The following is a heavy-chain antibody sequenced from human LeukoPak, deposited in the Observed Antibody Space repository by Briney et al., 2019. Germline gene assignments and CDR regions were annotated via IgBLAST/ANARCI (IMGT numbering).Heavy chain of an antibody. J-gene: IGHJ4*02. Sequence: SETLSLTCAVYGGSFSGYYWSWIRQPPGKGLEWIGEINHSGSTNYNPSLKSRVTISVDTSKNQFSLKLSSVTAADTAVYYCARGVSSSWTTPFDYWGQGTLVTVSS. CDR1: GGSFSGYY. D-gene: IGHD6-13*01. CDR2: INHSGST. V-gene: IGHV4-34*01. CDR3: ARGVSSSWTTPFDY.